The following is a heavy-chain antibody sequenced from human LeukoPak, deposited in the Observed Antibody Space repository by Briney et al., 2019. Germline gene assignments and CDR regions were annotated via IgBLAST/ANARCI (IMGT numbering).Heavy chain of an antibody. Sequence: ASVKVSCKASGYTFIDYYIQWVRQAPGQGLEWMGTINPRGGSTRHAQRFQGRVTMTRDTSTSTLYMELNSLTSEDTAVYYCARKFGGSGYYFDYWGQGTLVTVSS. CDR1: GYTFIDYY. CDR3: ARKFGGSGYYFDY. J-gene: IGHJ4*02. CDR2: INPRGGST. D-gene: IGHD2-15*01. V-gene: IGHV1-46*01.